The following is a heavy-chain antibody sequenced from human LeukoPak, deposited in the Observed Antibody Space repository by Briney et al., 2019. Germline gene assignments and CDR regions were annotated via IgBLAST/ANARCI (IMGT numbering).Heavy chain of an antibody. CDR1: GGTFSSYA. J-gene: IGHJ5*02. CDR3: ARGGEYDFWSGYINWFDP. Sequence: SVNVSCKASGGTFSSYAISWVRQAPGQGLEWMGRIIPIFGTANYAQKFQGRVTITTDESTSTAYMELSSLRSEDTAVYYCARGGEYDFWSGYINWFDPWGQGTLVTVSS. V-gene: IGHV1-69*05. CDR2: IIPIFGTA. D-gene: IGHD3-3*01.